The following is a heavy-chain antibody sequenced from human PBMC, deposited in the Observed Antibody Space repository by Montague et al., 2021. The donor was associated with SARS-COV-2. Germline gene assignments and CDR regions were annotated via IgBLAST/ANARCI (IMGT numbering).Heavy chain of an antibody. D-gene: IGHD6-19*01. CDR3: ARLALSGWPSYYLYGLDV. CDR2: IYYSGST. J-gene: IGHJ6*01. CDR1: GGSISSGGYY. V-gene: IGHV4-31*03. Sequence: TLSLTCTVSGGSISSGGYYWSWIRQHPGKGLEWIGYIYYSGSTYYNPSLKSRVTISVDTSKNQFSLKLSSVTAADTSVYYCARLALSGWPSYYLYGLDVWGPGTMITVSS.